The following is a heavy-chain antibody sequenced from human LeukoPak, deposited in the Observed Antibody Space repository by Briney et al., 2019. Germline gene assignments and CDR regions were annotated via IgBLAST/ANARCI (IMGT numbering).Heavy chain of an antibody. Sequence: GGSLILSCAASGFAFSSYSMNWVRLAPGKGLEWVSYISRSSSILYYADSVKGRFTISRDNAKNSLYLQMNSLRDEDTAVYYCARDHSSSWTFDYWGQGTLVTVSS. D-gene: IGHD6-13*01. J-gene: IGHJ4*02. CDR2: ISRSSSIL. CDR1: GFAFSSYS. CDR3: ARDHSSSWTFDY. V-gene: IGHV3-48*02.